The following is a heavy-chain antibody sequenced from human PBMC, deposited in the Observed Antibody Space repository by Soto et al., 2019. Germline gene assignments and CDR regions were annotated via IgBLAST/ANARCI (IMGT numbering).Heavy chain of an antibody. CDR2: ISHDVSNK. Sequence: SLSPSCACSGCTFSGYRMHLDGEPPGTRLGCVAVISHDVSNKYYADSVHHGFTISRDNSKNTLFLQMTSLSDEHRAGCFCAGGMRGLTQWFDSWGPG. CDR1: GCTFSGYR. J-gene: IGHJ4*01. D-gene: IGHD2-8*01. V-gene: IGHV3-30-3*01. CDR3: AGGMRGLTQWFDS.